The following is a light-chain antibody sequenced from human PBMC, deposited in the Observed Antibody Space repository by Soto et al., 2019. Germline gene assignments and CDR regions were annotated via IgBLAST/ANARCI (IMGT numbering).Light chain of an antibody. CDR3: QQYNSWPPYS. CDR1: QSVSSN. V-gene: IGKV3-15*01. Sequence: EIVMTQSPATLSVSPGERATLSCRASQSVSSNLAWYQQKPGQAPRLLISGASTRATGIPARFSGSGSGTDFPLSISNLQSEDSALYYCQQYNSWPPYSFGQGTKLEIK. CDR2: GAS. J-gene: IGKJ2*03.